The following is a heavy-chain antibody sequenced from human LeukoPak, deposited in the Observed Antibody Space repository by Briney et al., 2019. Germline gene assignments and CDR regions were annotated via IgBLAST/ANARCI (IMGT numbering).Heavy chain of an antibody. D-gene: IGHD6-19*01. Sequence: SETLSLTCAVYGGSFSGYYWSWIRQPPGKGLEWIGEINHSGSTNYNPSLKSRVTISVDTSKNQFSLELSSVTAADTAVYYCARGQWLGVYWGQGTLVTVSS. V-gene: IGHV4-34*01. CDR3: ARGQWLGVY. J-gene: IGHJ4*02. CDR2: INHSGST. CDR1: GGSFSGYY.